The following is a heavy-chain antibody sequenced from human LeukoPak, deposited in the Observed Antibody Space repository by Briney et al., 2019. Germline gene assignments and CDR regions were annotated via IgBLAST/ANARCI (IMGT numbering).Heavy chain of an antibody. J-gene: IGHJ4*02. V-gene: IGHV4-39*01. CDR3: ASLDSSGYYFDY. CDR2: IYYSGST. Sequence: SETLSLTCTVSGGSISSSSCYWGWIRQPPGKGLEWIGSIYYSGSTYYNPSLKSRVTISVDTSKNQFSLKLSSVTAADTAVYYCASLDSSGYYFDYWGQGTLVTVSS. CDR1: GGSISSSSCY. D-gene: IGHD3-22*01.